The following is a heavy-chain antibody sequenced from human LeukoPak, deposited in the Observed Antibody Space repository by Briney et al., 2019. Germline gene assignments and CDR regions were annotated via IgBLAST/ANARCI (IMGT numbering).Heavy chain of an antibody. CDR1: GGSVSSSSYY. J-gene: IGHJ3*02. D-gene: IGHD3-10*01. Sequence: PSETLSLTCTVSGGSVSSSSYYWGWIRQPPGKGLEWIGSIYYSGSTYYNPSLKSRVTISVDTSKNQFSLKLSSVTAADTAVYYCASSSNMVRGVITAFDIWGQGTMVTVSS. CDR3: ASSSNMVRGVITAFDI. CDR2: IYYSGST. V-gene: IGHV4-39*07.